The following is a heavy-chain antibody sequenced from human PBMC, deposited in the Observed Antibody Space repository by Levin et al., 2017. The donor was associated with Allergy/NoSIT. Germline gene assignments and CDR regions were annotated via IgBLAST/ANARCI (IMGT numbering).Heavy chain of an antibody. CDR2: IYSSGST. Sequence: SQTLSLTCPVSGGSISSYYWSWIRQPAGKGLEWIGRIYSSGSTKYNPSLKSRVTMSVDTSKNQFSLKVSSVTAADTAVYYCVRGEMGTFKNPFDYWGQGTLVTVSS. J-gene: IGHJ4*02. V-gene: IGHV4-4*07. D-gene: IGHD5-24*01. CDR3: VRGEMGTFKNPFDY. CDR1: GGSISSYY.